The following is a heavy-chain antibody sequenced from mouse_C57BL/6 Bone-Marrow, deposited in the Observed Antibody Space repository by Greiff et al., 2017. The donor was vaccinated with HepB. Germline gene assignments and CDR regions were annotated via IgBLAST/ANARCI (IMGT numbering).Heavy chain of an antibody. CDR3: ARGGARYFDV. CDR1: GYTFTSYW. Sequence: QVQLQQPGAELVMPGASVKLSCKASGYTFTSYWMHWVKQRPGQGLEWIGEIDPSDSYTNYNQKFKGKSTLTVDKSSSTAYMQLSSLTSEDSAVYDCARGGARYFDVWGTGTTVTVSS. J-gene: IGHJ1*03. CDR2: IDPSDSYT. V-gene: IGHV1-69*01.